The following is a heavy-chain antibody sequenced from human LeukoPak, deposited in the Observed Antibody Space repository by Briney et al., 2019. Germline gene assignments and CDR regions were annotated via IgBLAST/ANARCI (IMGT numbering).Heavy chain of an antibody. CDR3: ARALPGSYYYGMDV. CDR2: IYHSGST. V-gene: IGHV4-38-2*02. CDR1: GYSISSGYY. J-gene: IGHJ6*02. Sequence: SETLSLTCTVSGYSISSGYYWGWIRPPPGKGLEWVGSIYHSGSTYYNPSLKSRVTISVDTSKNQFSLKLSSVTAADTAVYYCARALPGSYYYGMDVWGQGTTVTVSS. D-gene: IGHD3-10*01.